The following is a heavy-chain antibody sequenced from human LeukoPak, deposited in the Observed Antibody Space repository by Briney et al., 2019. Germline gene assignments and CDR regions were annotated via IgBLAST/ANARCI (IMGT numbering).Heavy chain of an antibody. J-gene: IGHJ5*02. CDR3: ARDQEWELGWFAP. D-gene: IGHD1-26*01. CDR1: GGSISSYY. CDR2: IYYSGST. Sequence: SETLSLTCTVSGGSISSYYWSWIRQPPGKGLEWIGYIYYSGSTNYNPSLKSRIPISVDTSKNQFSLKLSSVTAADTAVYYCARDQEWELGWFAPWGQGTLVTVSS. V-gene: IGHV4-59*01.